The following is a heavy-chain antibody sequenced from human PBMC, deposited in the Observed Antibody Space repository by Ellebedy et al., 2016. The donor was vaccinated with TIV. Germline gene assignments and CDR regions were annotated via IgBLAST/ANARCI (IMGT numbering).Heavy chain of an antibody. CDR2: IIPIFGTA. CDR3: ASGVAVADNGAFDI. D-gene: IGHD6-19*01. J-gene: IGHJ3*02. Sequence: SVKVSXKASGGTFSSYAISWVRQAPGQGLEWMGGIIPIFGTANYAQKFQGRVTITADKSTSTAYMELRSLRSDDTAVYYCASGVAVADNGAFDIWGQGTMVTVSS. CDR1: GGTFSSYA. V-gene: IGHV1-69*06.